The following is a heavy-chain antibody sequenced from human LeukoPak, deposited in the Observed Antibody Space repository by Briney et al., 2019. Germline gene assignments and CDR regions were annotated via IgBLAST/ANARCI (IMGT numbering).Heavy chain of an antibody. Sequence: SETLSLTCAVYGGSFSDYYWSWIRQPPGKGLEWIGEINHSGSTNYNPPLKGRVTISVDRSNNQFSLRLTSVTAADTAVYYCARGEEHGSGTVHFDYWGQGTLVTVSS. J-gene: IGHJ4*02. CDR3: ARGEEHGSGTVHFDY. CDR2: INHSGST. D-gene: IGHD3-10*01. CDR1: GGSFSDYY. V-gene: IGHV4-34*01.